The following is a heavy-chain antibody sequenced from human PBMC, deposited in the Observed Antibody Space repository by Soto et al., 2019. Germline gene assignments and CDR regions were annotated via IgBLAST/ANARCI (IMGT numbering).Heavy chain of an antibody. V-gene: IGHV1-3*03. CDR2: INSGNGNT. CDR1: GYTFSSYT. D-gene: IGHD3-10*01. Sequence: ASVKVSCKASGYTFSSYTIHWLRQAPGQSLEWMGWINSGNGNTKYSQKFHGRVTFTRDTSANTAYMELTSLGSEDMAVYYCARASMVRGPHFDYWGQGTPVTVSS. J-gene: IGHJ4*02. CDR3: ARASMVRGPHFDY.